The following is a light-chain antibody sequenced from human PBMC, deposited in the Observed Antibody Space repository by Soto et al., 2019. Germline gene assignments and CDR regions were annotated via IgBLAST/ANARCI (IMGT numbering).Light chain of an antibody. CDR3: QQYNSDTGT. Sequence: DLQMTQSPSTLPASVGDRVTITCRASQSISSWLAWYQQKPGKAPKLLIYKASSLESGAPSRFSGSGSGTEFTLTISSLQPDDFATYYCQQYNSDTGTFGQGTKVEIK. CDR1: QSISSW. CDR2: KAS. V-gene: IGKV1-5*03. J-gene: IGKJ1*01.